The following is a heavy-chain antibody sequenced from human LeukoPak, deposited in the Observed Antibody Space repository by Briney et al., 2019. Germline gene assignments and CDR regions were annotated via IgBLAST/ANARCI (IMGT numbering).Heavy chain of an antibody. D-gene: IGHD2-8*01. CDR2: IIPILGIA. CDR1: GGTFSSYA. CDR3: ARTVLMVYNPNWFDP. Sequence: SVKVSCKASGGTFSSYAISWVRQAPGQGPEWMGRIIPILGIANYAQKFQGRVTITADKSTSTAYMELSSLRSEDTAVYYCARTVLMVYNPNWFDPWGQGTLVTVSS. V-gene: IGHV1-69*04. J-gene: IGHJ5*02.